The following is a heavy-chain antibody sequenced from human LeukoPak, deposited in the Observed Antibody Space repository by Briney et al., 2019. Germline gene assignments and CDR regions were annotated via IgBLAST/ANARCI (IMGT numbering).Heavy chain of an antibody. V-gene: IGHV3-74*01. CDR2: IKSDGGGT. CDR1: GFTFSSYW. D-gene: IGHD2-2*01. Sequence: PGGSLTLSCAASGFTFSSYWMHWVRQAPGKGLAWVSRIKSDGGGTTYADSVKGRFNIYKDNAKNTLYLQMNSLGAEDTAVYYCARDRAYQLDYWGQGTLATVSS. J-gene: IGHJ4*02. CDR3: ARDRAYQLDY.